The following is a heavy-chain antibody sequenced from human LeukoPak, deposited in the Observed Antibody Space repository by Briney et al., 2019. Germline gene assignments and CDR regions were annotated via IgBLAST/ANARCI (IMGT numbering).Heavy chain of an antibody. CDR2: IYPGDSDP. D-gene: IGHD1-26*01. V-gene: IGHV5-51*01. CDR1: GYSFTSYW. J-gene: IGHJ4*02. CDR3: ARALVGAATLSY. Sequence: GESLEISCKGSGYSFTSYWIGWVRQMPGKGLEWMGIIYPGDSDPTYSPSFQGQVTISADKSISTAYLQWSSLKASDTAIYYCARALVGAATLSYWGQGTLVTVSS.